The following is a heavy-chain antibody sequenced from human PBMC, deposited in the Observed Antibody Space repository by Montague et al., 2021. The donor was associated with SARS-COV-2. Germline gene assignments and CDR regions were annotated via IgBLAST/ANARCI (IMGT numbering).Heavy chain of an antibody. Sequence: SLRLSLSASGFTVNKNYMSWVRQAPGKGLEWVSAIYSGGTTYYGDSVKGRFTISRDNSKNTLYLQMNSLRAEDTAVYYCARAETYDSTGPLFYWGQGTLVTVSS. J-gene: IGHJ4*02. D-gene: IGHD3-22*01. CDR1: GFTVNKNY. CDR3: ARAETYDSTGPLFY. V-gene: IGHV3-53*01. CDR2: IYSGGTT.